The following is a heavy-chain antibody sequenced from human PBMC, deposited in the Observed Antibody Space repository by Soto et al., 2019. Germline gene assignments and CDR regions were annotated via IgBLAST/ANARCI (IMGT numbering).Heavy chain of an antibody. J-gene: IGHJ5*02. Sequence: GGSLRLSCAASGFTFSSYSMNWVRQAPGKGLEWVSSISSSSSYIWYADSVKGRFTISRDNAKNSLYLQMNSLRAEDTAVYYCARDPDPEYNWFDPWGQGTLVTVSS. CDR2: ISSSSSYI. CDR3: ARDPDPEYNWFDP. D-gene: IGHD3-10*01. CDR1: GFTFSSYS. V-gene: IGHV3-21*01.